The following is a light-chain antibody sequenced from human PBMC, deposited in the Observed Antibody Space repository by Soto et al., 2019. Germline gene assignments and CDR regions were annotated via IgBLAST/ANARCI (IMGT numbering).Light chain of an antibody. CDR1: QSIRSW. J-gene: IGKJ1*01. V-gene: IGKV1-5*03. CDR2: KAS. CDR3: HQYYSYAGWT. Sequence: DIQMTQSPSTLSASVGDRVTITFRASQSIRSWLAWYQQRPGKAPKLLIYKASSLESGVPSRFSGSGAGTEFTLTSSSPQPDACSNYECHQYYSYAGWTFRQGTKVEIK.